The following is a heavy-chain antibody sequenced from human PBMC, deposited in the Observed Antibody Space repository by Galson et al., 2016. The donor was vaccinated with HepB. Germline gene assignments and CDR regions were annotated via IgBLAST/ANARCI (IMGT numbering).Heavy chain of an antibody. CDR2: IYQTGST. CDR3: ARDPGIAGFDF. V-gene: IGHV4-30-2*01. J-gene: IGHJ4*02. D-gene: IGHD2-21*01. Sequence: TLSLTCAVSGGSISRAGYSWGWIRQPPGKGLEWIGYIYQTGSTDYNPSLKSRFTISADRSKNQFSLRLSSVTAADTAIYYCARDPGIAGFDFWGQGTLVTVSS. CDR1: GGSISRAGYS.